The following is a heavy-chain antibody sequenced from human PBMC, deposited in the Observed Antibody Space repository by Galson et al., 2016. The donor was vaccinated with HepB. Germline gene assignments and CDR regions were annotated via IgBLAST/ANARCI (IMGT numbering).Heavy chain of an antibody. CDR2: INSDGSRT. J-gene: IGHJ5*02. CDR1: GFTFSSDW. D-gene: IGHD6-13*01. CDR3: ARDSAAAGTEWFDP. Sequence: SLRLSCAASGFTFSSDWMYWVRQAPGKGLVWVSRINSDGSRTNYADSVKGRFTISRDNAKNTRYLQMNSLRAEDTAVYYCARDSAAAGTEWFDPWGQGTLVTVSS. V-gene: IGHV3-74*01.